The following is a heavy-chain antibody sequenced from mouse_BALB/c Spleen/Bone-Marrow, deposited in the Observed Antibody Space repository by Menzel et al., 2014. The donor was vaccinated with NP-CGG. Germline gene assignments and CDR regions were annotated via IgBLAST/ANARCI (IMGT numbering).Heavy chain of an antibody. D-gene: IGHD1-1*01. CDR3: APYYYGSSSFAY. Sequence: VQLQQSGAELVKPGASVKLSCTASGFNIKDTYMHWVKQRPEQGLEWIGRIDPANGNTKYDPKFQGKATITADTSSNTAYLQLSSLTSEYTAVYYCAPYYYGSSSFAYWGQGTLVTVSA. J-gene: IGHJ3*01. CDR2: IDPANGNT. CDR1: GFNIKDTY. V-gene: IGHV14-3*02.